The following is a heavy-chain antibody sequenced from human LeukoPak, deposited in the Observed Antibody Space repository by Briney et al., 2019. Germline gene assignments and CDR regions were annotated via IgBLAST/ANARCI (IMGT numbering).Heavy chain of an antibody. D-gene: IGHD2-15*01. CDR1: GFTFSSYS. V-gene: IGHV3-21*01. CDR2: ISSSSRSK. Sequence: GGSLRLSCAASGFTFSSYSMNWVRQAPGKGLEWVSSISSSSRSKYYADSVKGRFTISRDNSKNTLYLQMNSLRREDTAVYYCAKDALLLRVSYLDSWGQGTLVTVSS. CDR3: AKDALLLRVSYLDS. J-gene: IGHJ5*01.